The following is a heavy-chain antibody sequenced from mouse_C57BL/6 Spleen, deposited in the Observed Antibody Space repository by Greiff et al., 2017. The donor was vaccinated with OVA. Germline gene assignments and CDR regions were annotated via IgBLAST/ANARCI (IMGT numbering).Heavy chain of an antibody. V-gene: IGHV1-50*01. CDR1: GYTFTSYW. J-gene: IGHJ2*01. CDR2: IDPSDSYT. Sequence: QVQLQQPGAELVKPGASVKLSCKASGYTFTSYWMQWVKQRPGQGLEWIGEIDPSDSYTNYNQKFKGKSTLTVDKSSSTAYMQLSSLTSEDAAVYYCAREGEGDYWGQGTTLTVSS. CDR3: AREGEGDY.